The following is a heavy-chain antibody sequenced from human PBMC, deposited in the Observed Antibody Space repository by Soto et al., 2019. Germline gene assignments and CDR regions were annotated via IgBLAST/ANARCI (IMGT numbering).Heavy chain of an antibody. J-gene: IGHJ5*02. V-gene: IGHV4-4*07. CDR3: VRDGTKTLRVWFDP. Sequence: SETLSLTCTVSGASISGFYWSWIRKSAGKGLEWIGRIYATGTTDYNPSLKSRVMMSVDTSKKQFSLKLRSVTAADTAVYYCVRDGTKTLRVWFDPWGQGISVTVSS. D-gene: IGHD1-1*01. CDR1: GASISGFY. CDR2: IYATGTT.